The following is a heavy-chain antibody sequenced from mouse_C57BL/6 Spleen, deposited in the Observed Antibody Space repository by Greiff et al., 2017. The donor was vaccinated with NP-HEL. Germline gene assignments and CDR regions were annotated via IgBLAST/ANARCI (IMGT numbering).Heavy chain of an antibody. D-gene: IGHD1-1*01. CDR2: IWSGGST. V-gene: IGHV2-2*01. CDR1: GFSLTSYG. Sequence: VQLQESGPGLVQPSQSLSITCTVSGFSLTSYGVHWVRQSPGKGLEWLGVIWSGGSTDYNAAFISSLSLSKDNSKSQVFFKMNSLQADDTAIYYCARNCYYYGSSHWYFDVWGTGTTVTVSS. J-gene: IGHJ1*03. CDR3: ARNCYYYGSSHWYFDV.